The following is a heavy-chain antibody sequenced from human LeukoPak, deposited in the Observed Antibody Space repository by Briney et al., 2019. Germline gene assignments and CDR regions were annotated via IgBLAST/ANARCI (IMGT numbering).Heavy chain of an antibody. V-gene: IGHV4-59*08. J-gene: IGHJ5*02. Sequence: SETLSLTCTVSGGSISSYYWSWIRQPPGKGLEWIGYIYYSGSTNYNPSLNSRVTISVDTSKSQFSLKLSSVTAADTAVYYCARLVAVAGLLNWFDPWGQGTLVTVSS. CDR2: IYYSGST. CDR1: GGSISSYY. D-gene: IGHD6-19*01. CDR3: ARLVAVAGLLNWFDP.